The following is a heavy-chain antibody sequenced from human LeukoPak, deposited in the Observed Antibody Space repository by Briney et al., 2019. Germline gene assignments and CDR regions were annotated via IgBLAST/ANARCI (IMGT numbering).Heavy chain of an antibody. D-gene: IGHD3-3*01. CDR1: GFTFSSYA. CDR3: ARQITIFGVVFGFDP. V-gene: IGHV3-23*01. J-gene: IGHJ5*02. CDR2: ISGSGGST. Sequence: GGSLRLSCAASGFTFSSYAMSWVRQAPGKGLEWVSAISGSGGSTYYADSVKGRFTISRDNSKNTLYLQMNSLRAEDTAVYYCARQITIFGVVFGFDPWGQGTLVTVSS.